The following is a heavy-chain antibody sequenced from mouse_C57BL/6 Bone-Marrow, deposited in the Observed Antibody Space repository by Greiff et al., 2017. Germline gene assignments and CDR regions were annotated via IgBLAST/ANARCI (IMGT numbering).Heavy chain of an antibody. D-gene: IGHD2-3*01. CDR1: GYTFTSYW. V-gene: IGHV1-74*01. J-gene: IGHJ3*01. Sequence: QVQLQQPGAELVKPGASVKVSCKASGYTFTSYWLPWVTQRPGQGLEWIGRIHPSDSDTNYNQTFKGKATLTVDKSSSTAYMQLSSLTSEDSAVYYCAIGGEGYYVVPFAYWGQGTLVTVSA. CDR2: IHPSDSDT. CDR3: AIGGEGYYVVPFAY.